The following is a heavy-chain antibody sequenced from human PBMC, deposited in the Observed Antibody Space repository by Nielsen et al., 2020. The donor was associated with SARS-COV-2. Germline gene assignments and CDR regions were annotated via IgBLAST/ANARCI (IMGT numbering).Heavy chain of an antibody. J-gene: IGHJ6*02. CDR1: GFTFNNYD. Sequence: GESLKISCAASGFTFNNYDMHWVRQAPGKGLEWVSAIGTGADTFYPGSVKGRFTISRENAKNSLYLQMNSLRAGDTAVYYCSRAGALSSSWYSMDFWGQGTTVTVSS. V-gene: IGHV3-13*01. CDR3: SRAGALSSSWYSMDF. CDR2: IGTGADT. D-gene: IGHD6-13*01.